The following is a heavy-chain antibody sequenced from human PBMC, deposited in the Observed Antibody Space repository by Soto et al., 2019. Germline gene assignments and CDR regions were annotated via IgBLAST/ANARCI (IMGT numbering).Heavy chain of an antibody. Sequence: EVQLVESGGGLVQPGGSLRLSCAASGFTFSSYEINWVRQAPGKGLEWVSYISSSGSTIYYADSVKGRFTISRDNAKNSLYLQMNSLRAEDTAVYYCARDQRGPRGYSYGQGGMDVWGQGTTVTVSS. CDR1: GFTFSSYE. V-gene: IGHV3-48*03. CDR3: ARDQRGPRGYSYGQGGMDV. CDR2: ISSSGSTI. J-gene: IGHJ6*02. D-gene: IGHD5-18*01.